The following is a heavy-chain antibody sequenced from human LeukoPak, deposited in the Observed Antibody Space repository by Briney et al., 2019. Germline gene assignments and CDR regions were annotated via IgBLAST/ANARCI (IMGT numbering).Heavy chain of an antibody. V-gene: IGHV3-23*01. CDR3: TKRLHSGGYSPLGDD. Sequence: GGSLGLSCAASGFTFSSYAMSWVRQAPGKGPEWVLAIRGSGGSTYYADSVKGRFTISRDNSKNTLYMQMNSLRAEDTAVYYCTKRLHSGGYSPLGDDWGQGTLVTVSS. CDR2: IRGSGGST. CDR1: GFTFSSYA. D-gene: IGHD3-22*01. J-gene: IGHJ4*02.